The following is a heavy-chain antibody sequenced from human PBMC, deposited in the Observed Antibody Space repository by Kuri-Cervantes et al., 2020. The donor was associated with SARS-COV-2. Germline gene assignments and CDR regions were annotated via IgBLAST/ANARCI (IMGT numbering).Heavy chain of an antibody. CDR3: TTESRYVY. CDR2: IKSKADGGTT. Sequence: GESLKISCAASGFTFSDYYMSWIRQAPGKGLEWVGRIKSKADGGTTDYAAPVKGRFTISRDDSKTTLYLQMNGLKTEDTAVYYCTTESRYVYWGRGTLVTVSS. V-gene: IGHV3-15*01. D-gene: IGHD1-1*01. J-gene: IGHJ4*02. CDR1: GFTFSDYY.